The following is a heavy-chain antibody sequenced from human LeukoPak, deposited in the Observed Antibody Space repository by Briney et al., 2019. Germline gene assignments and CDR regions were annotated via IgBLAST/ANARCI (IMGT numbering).Heavy chain of an antibody. Sequence: GGSLRLSCAASGFTFSSYAMSWVRQAPGKGLEWVSAISGSGGSTYYADSVKGRLTISRDNSKNTLYLQMNSLRAEDTAVYYCAKTNLYGDYVHFDYWGQGTLVTVSS. CDR1: GFTFSSYA. V-gene: IGHV3-23*01. D-gene: IGHD4-17*01. CDR3: AKTNLYGDYVHFDY. CDR2: ISGSGGST. J-gene: IGHJ4*02.